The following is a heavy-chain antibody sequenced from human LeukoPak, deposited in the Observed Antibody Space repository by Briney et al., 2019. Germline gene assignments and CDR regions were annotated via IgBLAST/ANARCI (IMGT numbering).Heavy chain of an antibody. J-gene: IGHJ4*02. CDR3: ARRSVRGVIRY. CDR1: GGSINSYY. D-gene: IGHD3-10*01. Sequence: SETLSLTCTVSGGSINSYYWSWIRQPPGKGLEWIGEIIHSVNTNYNPSLKSRVTISVDTSKNQFSLKLSSVTAADTAVYYCARRSVRGVIRYWGQGILVTVSS. V-gene: IGHV4-34*12. CDR2: IIHSVNT.